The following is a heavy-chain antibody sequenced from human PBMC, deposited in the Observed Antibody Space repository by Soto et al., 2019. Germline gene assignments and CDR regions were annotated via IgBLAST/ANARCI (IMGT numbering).Heavy chain of an antibody. D-gene: IGHD3-22*01. Sequence: ASVKVSCKASGYTFTGYYMHWVRQAPGQGLEWMGWINPNSGGTNYAQKFQGRVTMTRDTSISTAYMELSRLRSDDTAVYYCARFPLFGGHDSSGYRCYGMDVWGQGTKVTVSS. CDR2: INPNSGGT. J-gene: IGHJ6*02. V-gene: IGHV1-2*02. CDR1: GYTFTGYY. CDR3: ARFPLFGGHDSSGYRCYGMDV.